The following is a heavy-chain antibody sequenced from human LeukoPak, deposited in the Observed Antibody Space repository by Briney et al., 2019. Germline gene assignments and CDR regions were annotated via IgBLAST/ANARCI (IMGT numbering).Heavy chain of an antibody. V-gene: IGHV3-30*18. D-gene: IGHD4-23*01. CDR3: AKDKGQAVVTRYFDL. Sequence: PGGSLRLSCAASGFTFSSYGMHWVRQAPGKGLEWVAVISYDGSNKYYADSVKGRFTTSRDNAKNSLYLQMNSLRAEDTALYYCAKDKGQAVVTRYFDLWGRGTLVTVSS. CDR1: GFTFSSYG. CDR2: ISYDGSNK. J-gene: IGHJ2*01.